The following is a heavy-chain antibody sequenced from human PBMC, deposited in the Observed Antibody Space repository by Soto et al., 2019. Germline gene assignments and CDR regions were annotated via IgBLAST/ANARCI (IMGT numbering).Heavy chain of an antibody. V-gene: IGHV3-30*18. Sequence: QGQLVESGGGVVQPGRSLRLSCAASGFTFSSDGMHWVRQDPGKGLEWVAVISYDGSNKYYADSVKGRFIISRDNSKNTLYLQMNSLRAEDTAVYYCAKDGGTGKYYDFWGQGTLVTVSS. CDR2: ISYDGSNK. CDR1: GFTFSSDG. CDR3: AKDGGTGKYYDF. J-gene: IGHJ4*02. D-gene: IGHD2-8*02.